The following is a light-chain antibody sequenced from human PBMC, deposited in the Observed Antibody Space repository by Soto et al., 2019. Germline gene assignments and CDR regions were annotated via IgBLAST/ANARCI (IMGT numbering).Light chain of an antibody. V-gene: IGKV3-15*01. J-gene: IGKJ1*01. CDR1: QTVSSN. Sequence: EIVMTQSPATLSVSPGERATLSCRASQTVSSNLAWYQQKPGQAPRLLIYGASTRATGIPANFSGSGSGTEYTLTIKGLQSEDFAVYYCQQYHNWPPWTFGQGNKVEIK. CDR3: QQYHNWPPWT. CDR2: GAS.